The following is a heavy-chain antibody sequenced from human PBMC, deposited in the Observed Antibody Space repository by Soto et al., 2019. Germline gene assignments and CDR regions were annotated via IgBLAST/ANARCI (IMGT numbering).Heavy chain of an antibody. D-gene: IGHD3-10*01. Sequence: GGSLRLSCAASGFTFSSYAMHWVRQAPGKGLEWVAVISYDGSNKYYADSVRGRFNISRDNSKNTLYLQMNSLRAEDTAVYYCAKDRGITMVRGAPLWGQGTLVTVSS. J-gene: IGHJ4*02. V-gene: IGHV3-30*04. CDR2: ISYDGSNK. CDR1: GFTFSSYA. CDR3: AKDRGITMVRGAPL.